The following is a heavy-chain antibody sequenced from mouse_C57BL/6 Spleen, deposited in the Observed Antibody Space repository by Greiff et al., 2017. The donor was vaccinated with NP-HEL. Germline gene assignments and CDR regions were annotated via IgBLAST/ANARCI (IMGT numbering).Heavy chain of an antibody. CDR1: GFTFSSYA. J-gene: IGHJ1*03. Sequence: EVMLVESGGGLVKPGGSLKLSCAASGFTFSSYAMSWVRQTPEKRLEWVATISDGGSYTYYPANVKGRFTFSRDNAKNHLYMQMSHLKSEDTAMYYCARGDYGSSRYWYFDVWGTGTTVTVSS. D-gene: IGHD1-1*01. CDR2: ISDGGSYT. V-gene: IGHV5-4*03. CDR3: ARGDYGSSRYWYFDV.